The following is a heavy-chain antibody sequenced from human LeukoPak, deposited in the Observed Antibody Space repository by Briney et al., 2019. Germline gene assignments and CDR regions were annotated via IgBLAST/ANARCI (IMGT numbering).Heavy chain of an antibody. CDR3: VQSGHCSSTSCHYYDSSGYIY. J-gene: IGHJ4*02. CDR1: GFTFSDYY. Sequence: KPGGSLRLSCAASGFTFSDYYMSWIRQAPGKGLEWVSYISSSGSTIYYADSVKGRFTISRDNAKNSLYLQMNSLRAEDTAVYYCVQSGHCSSTSCHYYDSSGYIYWGQGTLVTVSS. D-gene: IGHD3-22*01. CDR2: ISSSGSTI. V-gene: IGHV3-11*04.